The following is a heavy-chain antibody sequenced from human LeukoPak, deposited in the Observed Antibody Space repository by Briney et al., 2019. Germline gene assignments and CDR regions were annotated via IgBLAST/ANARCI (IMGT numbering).Heavy chain of an antibody. CDR2: IYYSGST. J-gene: IGHJ4*02. Sequence: SETLSLTCTVSGGSISSYYWSWVRQPPGKGLEWIGYIYYSGSTNYNPSLKSRVTISVDTSKNQFSLKLSSVTAADTAVYYCARYSGYDDYWGQGTLVTVSS. V-gene: IGHV4-59*01. CDR1: GGSISSYY. D-gene: IGHD5-12*01. CDR3: ARYSGYDDY.